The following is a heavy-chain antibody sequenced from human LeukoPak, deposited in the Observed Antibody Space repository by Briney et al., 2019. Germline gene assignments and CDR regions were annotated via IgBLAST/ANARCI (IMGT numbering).Heavy chain of an antibody. CDR3: ARGLRFGGPNWFDP. V-gene: IGHV3-64*01. Sequence: GGSLRLSCAAFGFTFSSYAMHWVRQAPGKGLEYVSAISSNGGSTYYANSVKGRFTISRDNSKNTLYLQMGSLRAEDMAVYYCARGLRFGGPNWFDPWGQGTLVTVSS. CDR1: GFTFSSYA. D-gene: IGHD3-10*01. J-gene: IGHJ5*02. CDR2: ISSNGGST.